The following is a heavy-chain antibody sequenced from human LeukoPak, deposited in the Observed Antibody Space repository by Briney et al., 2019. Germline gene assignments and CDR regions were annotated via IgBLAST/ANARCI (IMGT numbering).Heavy chain of an antibody. CDR3: AGNYDYVWGSYRYISFDY. J-gene: IGHJ4*02. CDR2: IYHSGST. Sequence: SQTLSLTCTVSGGSISSGGYYWSWIRQHPGKGLEWIGYIYHSGSTNYNPSLKSRVTISVDTSKNQFSLKLSSVTAADTAVYYCAGNYDYVWGSYRYISFDYWGQGTLVTVSS. V-gene: IGHV4-31*03. CDR1: GGSISSGGYY. D-gene: IGHD3-16*02.